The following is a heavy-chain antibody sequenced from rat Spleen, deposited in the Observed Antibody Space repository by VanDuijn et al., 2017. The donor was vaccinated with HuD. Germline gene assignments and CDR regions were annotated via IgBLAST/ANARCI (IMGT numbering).Heavy chain of an antibody. CDR1: GFTFSGNW. CDR2: ITPDGSRT. Sequence: EVQLVESDGGLVQPGSPLKLSCAASGFTFSGNWLNWIRQAPGKGLEWVASITPDGSRTYYPDTVKGRFVISKDNAKNTGYLQMDSLRSEDTATYYCTRAGYLRDWYFDFWGPGTMVTVSS. V-gene: IGHV5-35*01. CDR3: TRAGYLRDWYFDF. J-gene: IGHJ1*01. D-gene: IGHD2-2*01.